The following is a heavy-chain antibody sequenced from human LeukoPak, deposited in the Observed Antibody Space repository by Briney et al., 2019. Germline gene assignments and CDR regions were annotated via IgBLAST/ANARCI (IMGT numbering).Heavy chain of an antibody. CDR1: GFTFRSYA. Sequence: GGSLRLSCAASGFTFRSYAMSWVRQAPGTGLEGVSAISGSGGSTYYADSVKGRFTISRDNYKNTPYLQMNRLRAEDTAVYYCAKAVGYSYGFFDYWGQGTLVTVSS. D-gene: IGHD5-18*01. CDR2: ISGSGGST. V-gene: IGHV3-23*01. CDR3: AKAVGYSYGFFDY. J-gene: IGHJ4*02.